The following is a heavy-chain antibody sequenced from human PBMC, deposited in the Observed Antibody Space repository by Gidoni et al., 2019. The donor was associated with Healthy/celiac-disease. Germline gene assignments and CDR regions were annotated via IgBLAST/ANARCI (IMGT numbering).Heavy chain of an antibody. J-gene: IGHJ6*03. V-gene: IGHV3-48*02. CDR2: ISSSSSTI. CDR3: ARDHGPPPEYSSSWYKASQGYYYYYMDV. D-gene: IGHD6-13*01. CDR1: GFTFSSYS. Sequence: EVQLVESGGGLVQPGGSLRLSCAASGFTFSSYSMNWVRQAPGKGLEWVSYISSSSSTIYYADSVKGRFTISRDNAKNSLYLQMNSLRDEDTAVYYCARDHGPPPEYSSSWYKASQGYYYYYMDVWGKGTTVTVSS.